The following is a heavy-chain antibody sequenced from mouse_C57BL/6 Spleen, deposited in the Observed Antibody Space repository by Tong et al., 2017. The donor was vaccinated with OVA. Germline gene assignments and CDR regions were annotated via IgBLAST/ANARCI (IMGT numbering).Heavy chain of an antibody. CDR2: ISSGGSYT. Sequence: EVQLQESGGGLVKPGGSLKLSCAASGFTFSSYAMSWVRQTPEKRLEWVATISSGGSYTYYPDSVKGRFTISRDNAKNNLYLQMSSLKSEDTAMCYCARRPSMVTTGFAYWGQGTLVTVSA. J-gene: IGHJ3*01. CDR3: ARRPSMVTTGFAY. CDR1: GFTFSSYA. D-gene: IGHD2-10*02. V-gene: IGHV5-6*01.